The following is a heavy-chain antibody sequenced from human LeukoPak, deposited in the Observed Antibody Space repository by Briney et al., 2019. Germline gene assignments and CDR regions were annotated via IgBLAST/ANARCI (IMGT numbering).Heavy chain of an antibody. J-gene: IGHJ4*02. CDR1: GFTFSSYA. D-gene: IGHD3-9*01. CDR3: ARALLRYFDRFDY. V-gene: IGHV3-23*01. Sequence: SGGSLRLSCAASGFTFSSYAMSWVRQAPGKGLEWVSAISGSGGTTYYADSVKGRFTISRDNSKNTLYLQMNSLRAEDTAVYYCARALLRYFDRFDYWGQGSLVTVSS. CDR2: ISGSGGTT.